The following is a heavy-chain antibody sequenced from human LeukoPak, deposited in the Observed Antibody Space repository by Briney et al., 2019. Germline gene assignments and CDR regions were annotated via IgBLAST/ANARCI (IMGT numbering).Heavy chain of an antibody. J-gene: IGHJ5*02. Sequence: SETLSLTCTVSGGSINSHYYWNWFRQPAGKGLEWIGRIYSSGNSYYNASLQSRVTMSVDTSKNQFSLKLSSVTAADTAVYYCARVSRWFDPWGQGTLVTVSS. CDR3: ARVSRWFDP. CDR2: IYSSGNS. CDR1: GGSINSHYY. V-gene: IGHV4-4*07.